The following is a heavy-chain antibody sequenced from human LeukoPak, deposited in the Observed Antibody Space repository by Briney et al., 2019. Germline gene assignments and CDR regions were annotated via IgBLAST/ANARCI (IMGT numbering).Heavy chain of an antibody. D-gene: IGHD2-15*01. J-gene: IGHJ4*02. V-gene: IGHV3-23*01. CDR1: GFTFSRYT. CDR2: ISGSSGST. CDR3: AKEEEKGVVLEHNHDY. Sequence: GGSLRLSCAASGFTFSRYTMSWVRQAPGKGLEWVSAISGSSGSTYYADSVKGRFTISRDNSKTTLYLQMNGLRAEDTAVYYCAKEEEKGVVLEHNHDYWGQGTLVTVAS.